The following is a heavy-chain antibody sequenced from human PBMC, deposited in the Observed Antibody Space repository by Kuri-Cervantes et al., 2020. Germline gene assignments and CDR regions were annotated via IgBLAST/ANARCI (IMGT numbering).Heavy chain of an antibody. J-gene: IGHJ4*02. CDR1: GFSLTTFGMG. D-gene: IGHD6-19*01. CDR2: IYWDDDK. V-gene: IGHV2-5*02. Sequence: SGPTLVKPTQTLTLTCTFSGFSLTTFGMGVAWIRQPPGKALEWLALIYWDDDKRYSPSLKSRLTITKDTSKNQVVLTMTNMDPVDTATYYCAHPKSGSGWLIFDYWGQGTLVTVSS. CDR3: AHPKSGSGWLIFDY.